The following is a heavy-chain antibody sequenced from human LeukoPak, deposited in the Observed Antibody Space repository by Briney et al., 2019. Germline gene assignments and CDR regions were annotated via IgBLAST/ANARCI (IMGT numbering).Heavy chain of an antibody. D-gene: IGHD3-10*01. CDR1: GFTFLSYW. CDR2: IKQDGSEK. J-gene: IGHJ4*02. V-gene: IGHV3-7*03. Sequence: GGSLRLSCAASGFTFLSYWMSWVRQAPGKGLEWVANIKQDGSEKYYLDSVKGRFTISRDNAKNSLYLQMNSLRAEDTALYYCAKEYGSGSYSAYFDYWGQGTLVTVSS. CDR3: AKEYGSGSYSAYFDY.